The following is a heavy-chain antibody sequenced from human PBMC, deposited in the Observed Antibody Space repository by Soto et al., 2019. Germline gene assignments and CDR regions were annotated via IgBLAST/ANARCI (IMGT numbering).Heavy chain of an antibody. J-gene: IGHJ5*02. CDR1: GGSFSGYY. Sequence: SETLSLTCAVYGGSFSGYYWSWIRQPPAKGLEWIGEINHSGSTNYNPSLKSRVTISVDTSKNQFSLKLSSVTAADTAVYYCARAGVRGYSSSWYRSNWFDPWGQGTMVTVSS. CDR2: INHSGST. D-gene: IGHD6-13*01. CDR3: ARAGVRGYSSSWYRSNWFDP. V-gene: IGHV4-34*01.